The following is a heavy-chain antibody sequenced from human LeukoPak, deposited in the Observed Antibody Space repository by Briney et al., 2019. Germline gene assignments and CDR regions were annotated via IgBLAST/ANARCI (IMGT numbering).Heavy chain of an antibody. CDR1: GGSICSYY. CDR3: AREAVDYGSGSLDY. J-gene: IGHJ4*02. CDR2: IHSSTSK. D-gene: IGHD3-10*01. V-gene: IGHV4-4*07. Sequence: SETLSLTSTGSGGSICSYYWSWIPPAAGKGLEWIGSIHSSTSKNYNPTIKSRVTMSLDTSKNPFSMKVDSVTAADTAIYYCAREAVDYGSGSLDYWGQGTLVAVSS.